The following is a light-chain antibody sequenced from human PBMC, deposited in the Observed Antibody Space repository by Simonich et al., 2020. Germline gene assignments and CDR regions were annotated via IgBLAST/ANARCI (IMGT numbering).Light chain of an antibody. CDR2: KAS. Sequence: DIQMTQSPSTLSASVGDRVTITCRASPRISNWLAWYQQKPGKAPKPLIYKASRLESGDPSRFSGSGSGTEFTPTISSLQPDDFATYYCQQYKSYWTFGQGTKVEIK. J-gene: IGKJ1*01. CDR3: QQYKSYWT. V-gene: IGKV1-5*03. CDR1: PRISNW.